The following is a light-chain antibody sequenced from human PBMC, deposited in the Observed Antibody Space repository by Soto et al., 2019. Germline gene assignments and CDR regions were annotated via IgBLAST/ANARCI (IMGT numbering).Light chain of an antibody. CDR3: SSYTTTSAVL. CDR1: SSDVGGYDY. J-gene: IGLJ2*01. CDR2: GVT. Sequence: QSALTQPASVSGSPGQSITISCSGTSSDVGGYDYVSWYQQHPGKAPKLLIYGVTSRPSGVSNRFSGSKSGNTASLTISGLHAEDEADYYCSSYTTTSAVLFGGGTKVTVL. V-gene: IGLV2-14*01.